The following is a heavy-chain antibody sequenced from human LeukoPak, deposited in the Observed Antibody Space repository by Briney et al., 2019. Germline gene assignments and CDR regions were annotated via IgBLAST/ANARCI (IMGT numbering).Heavy chain of an antibody. CDR2: INHSGST. V-gene: IGHV4-34*01. D-gene: IGHD3-16*01. CDR1: GGSFSGYY. J-gene: IGHJ3*02. Sequence: PPETLSLTCAVYGGSFSGYYWSWIRQPPGKGLEWIGEINHSGSTNYNPSLKSRVTISVDKSKDQFSLKMSSVTAADTAVYYCARDPGGGYKDDALDIWGQGTMVIVSS. CDR3: ARDPGGGYKDDALDI.